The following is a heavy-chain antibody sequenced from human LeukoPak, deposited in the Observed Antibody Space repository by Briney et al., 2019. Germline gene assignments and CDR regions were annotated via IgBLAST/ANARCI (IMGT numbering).Heavy chain of an antibody. V-gene: IGHV3-48*03. Sequence: RAGGSLRLSCSTPGFTLSSYEMNWVRQAPAKGLEWVSYISSSGSTIYYAESVNGQFTIPRDNARNSLYLQMNSLRAEDTAVYYCARDSFLGGRVDWFDPWGQETLVTVSS. D-gene: IGHD2-15*01. CDR3: ARDSFLGGRVDWFDP. J-gene: IGHJ5*02. CDR1: GFTLSSYE. CDR2: ISSSGSTI.